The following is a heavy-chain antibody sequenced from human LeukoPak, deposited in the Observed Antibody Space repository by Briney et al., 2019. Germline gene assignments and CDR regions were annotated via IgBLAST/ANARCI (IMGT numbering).Heavy chain of an antibody. D-gene: IGHD3-16*01. CDR3: ARDNGDYVWGSYVFDY. CDR2: ISYDGSNK. V-gene: IGHV3-30*04. Sequence: GGSLRLSCAASGFTFSSYAMHWVRQAPGKGLEWVAVISYDGSNKYYADSVKGRFTISRDNSKNTLYLQMNSLRAEDTAVYYCARDNGDYVWGSYVFDYWGQGTLVTVSS. J-gene: IGHJ4*02. CDR1: GFTFSSYA.